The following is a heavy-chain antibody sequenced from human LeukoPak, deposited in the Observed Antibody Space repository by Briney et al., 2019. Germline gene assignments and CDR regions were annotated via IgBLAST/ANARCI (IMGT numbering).Heavy chain of an antibody. CDR2: ISSSSSYI. Sequence: PGGSLRLSCAASGFTFSSYAMSWVRQAPGKGLEWVSSISSSSSYIYYADSVKGRFTISRDNAKNSLYLQMNSLRAEDTAVYYCAKPELPDYWSQGTLVTVSS. J-gene: IGHJ4*02. V-gene: IGHV3-21*01. CDR1: GFTFSSYA. D-gene: IGHD1-26*01. CDR3: AKPELPDY.